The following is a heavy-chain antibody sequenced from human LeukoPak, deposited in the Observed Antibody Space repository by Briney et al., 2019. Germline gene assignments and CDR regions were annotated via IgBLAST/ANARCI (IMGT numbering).Heavy chain of an antibody. D-gene: IGHD3-22*01. CDR3: ARVYYDSSGIPTFDY. J-gene: IGHJ4*02. Sequence: ASVKVSCKASGYTFTSYDINWVRQATGQGLEWMGWMNPNSGNTGYAQKFQGRATITRNTSISTAYMELSSLRSEDTAVYYCARVYYDSSGIPTFDYWGQGTLATVSS. CDR1: GYTFTSYD. CDR2: MNPNSGNT. V-gene: IGHV1-8*03.